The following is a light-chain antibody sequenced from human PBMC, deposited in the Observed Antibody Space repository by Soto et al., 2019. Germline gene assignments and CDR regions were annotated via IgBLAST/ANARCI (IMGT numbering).Light chain of an antibody. J-gene: IGKJ4*01. CDR2: GAS. CDR1: QSVISSY. V-gene: IGKV3-20*01. CDR3: QQYSSSPLT. Sequence: EIVLTQSPGTLSLSPGERATLSCRASQSVISSYLAWYQQKPGQAPRLLIYGASSRDTGIPDRFSGSGSGTDFTLTISRLEPEEFVLYDCQQYSSSPLTFGGGTKVEIK.